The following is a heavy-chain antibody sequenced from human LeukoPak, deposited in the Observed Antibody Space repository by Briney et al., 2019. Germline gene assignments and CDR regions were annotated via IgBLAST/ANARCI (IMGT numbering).Heavy chain of an antibody. D-gene: IGHD5-18*01. J-gene: IGHJ4*02. CDR2: IWYDGSNQ. Sequence: GGSLRLSCAASGFTFSSYGMHWVRQAPGKGLEWVAVIWYDGSNQYYAESVEGRFTVSRDNSKNTLYLQMNSLRAEDTAVYSCARGLGYSYGYGIDYWGQGTLVIASS. V-gene: IGHV3-33*01. CDR1: GFTFSSYG. CDR3: ARGLGYSYGYGIDY.